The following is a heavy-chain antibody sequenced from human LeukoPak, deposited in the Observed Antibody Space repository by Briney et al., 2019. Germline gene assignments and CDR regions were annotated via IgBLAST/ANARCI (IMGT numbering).Heavy chain of an antibody. CDR3: ARHSYFYDSGGSHYYFDY. J-gene: IGHJ4*02. CDR1: GFTFSSYA. Sequence: GSLRLSCAASGFTFSSYAMSWIRQPPGKGLEWIGDIHYTGSTHYNPSLRSRVTISIHTSKNQFSLNLNSVTAADTAVYYCARHSYFYDSGGSHYYFDYWGQGALVTVSS. CDR2: IHYTGST. D-gene: IGHD3-22*01. V-gene: IGHV4-59*08.